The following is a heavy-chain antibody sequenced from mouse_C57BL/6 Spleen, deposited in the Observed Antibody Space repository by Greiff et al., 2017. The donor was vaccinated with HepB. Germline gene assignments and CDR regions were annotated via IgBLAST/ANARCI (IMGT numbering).Heavy chain of an antibody. D-gene: IGHD2-5*01. J-gene: IGHJ2*01. Sequence: QVQLKQPGAELVRPGTSVKLSCKASGYTFTSYWMHWVKQRPGQGLEWIGVIDPSDSYTNYNQKFKGKATLTVDTSSSTAYMQLSSLTSEDSAVYYCARGAYYSNLGDYWGQGTTLTVSS. V-gene: IGHV1-59*01. CDR2: IDPSDSYT. CDR3: ARGAYYSNLGDY. CDR1: GYTFTSYW.